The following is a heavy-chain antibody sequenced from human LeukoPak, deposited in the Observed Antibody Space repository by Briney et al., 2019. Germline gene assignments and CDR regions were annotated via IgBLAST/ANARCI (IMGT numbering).Heavy chain of an antibody. V-gene: IGHV3-13*01. Sequence: GGSLRLSCAASGSTFSSYDMHWVRQATGKGLEWVSAIGTAGDTYYPGSVKGRFTISRENAKNSLYLQMNSLRAGDTAVYYCARDLGGNAFDIWGQGTMVTVSS. CDR2: IGTAGDT. CDR3: ARDLGGNAFDI. D-gene: IGHD2-15*01. CDR1: GSTFSSYD. J-gene: IGHJ3*02.